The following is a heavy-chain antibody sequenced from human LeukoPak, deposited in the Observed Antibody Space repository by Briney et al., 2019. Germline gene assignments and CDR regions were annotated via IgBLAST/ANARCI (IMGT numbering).Heavy chain of an antibody. CDR3: AIWSANLNY. CDR2: TNEGGSQK. J-gene: IGHJ4*02. V-gene: IGHV3-7*01. CDR1: GFTFSSYA. Sequence: GGSLRLSCAAYGFTFSSYAMSWVRQAPGKGLEWVAHTNEGGSQKYYVDSVKGRFAISRDDVKSSLYLQMNSLSAEDTALYYCAIWSANLNYWGQGTLVTVSS. D-gene: IGHD3-16*01.